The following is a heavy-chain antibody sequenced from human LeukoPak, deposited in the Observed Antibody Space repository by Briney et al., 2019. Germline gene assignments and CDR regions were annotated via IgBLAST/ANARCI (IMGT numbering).Heavy chain of an antibody. CDR2: INPNSGGT. CDR1: GYTFTVYY. V-gene: IGHV1-2*02. Sequence: ASVKVSCKASGYTFTVYYMHWVRQAPGQGREWMGWINPNSGGTNYAQKFQGRVTMTRDTSISTAYMELSRLRSDDTAVYYCARRYTVVVPAAIWFDPWGQGTLVTVSS. CDR3: ARRYTVVVPAAIWFDP. J-gene: IGHJ5*02. D-gene: IGHD2-2*01.